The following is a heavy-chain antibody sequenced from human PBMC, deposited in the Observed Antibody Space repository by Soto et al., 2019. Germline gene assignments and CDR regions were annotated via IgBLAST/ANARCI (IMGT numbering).Heavy chain of an antibody. CDR1: GYTFTSYD. D-gene: IGHD2-2*01. V-gene: IGHV1-8*01. Sequence: GASVKVSCKASGYTFTSYDINWVRQATGQGLEWMGWMNPNSGNTGYAQKFQGRVTMTRNTSISTAYMELSSLRSEDTAVYYCARRCSSTSCYLLGAFDIWGQGTMVTV. CDR2: MNPNSGNT. CDR3: ARRCSSTSCYLLGAFDI. J-gene: IGHJ3*02.